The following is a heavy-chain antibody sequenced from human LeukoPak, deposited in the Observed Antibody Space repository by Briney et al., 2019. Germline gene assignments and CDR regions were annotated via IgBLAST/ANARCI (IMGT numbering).Heavy chain of an antibody. CDR1: GGSISSSNW. V-gene: IGHV4-4*02. CDR2: IYHSGST. Sequence: PSGTLSLTCAVSGGSISSSNWWSWVRQPPGKGLEWIGEIYHSGSTNYNPSLKSRVTISVDTSKNQFSLKLSSVTAADTAVYYCARGFYYYDSSGNWFDPWGQGTLVTVSS. J-gene: IGHJ5*02. CDR3: ARGFYYYDSSGNWFDP. D-gene: IGHD3-22*01.